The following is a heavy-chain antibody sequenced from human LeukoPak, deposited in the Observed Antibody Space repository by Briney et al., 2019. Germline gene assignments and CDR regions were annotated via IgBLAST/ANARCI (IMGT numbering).Heavy chain of an antibody. CDR3: ARRAASGSREYYFSY. D-gene: IGHD2-2*01. CDR2: IIGSGAST. CDR1: GFTFSSYA. Sequence: PGGSLRLSCAASGFTFSSYAMSWVRQAPGKGLEWVSTIIGSGASTYYADSVRGRFTISRDNSKNTLYLQMNSLRAEDTAVYYCARRAASGSREYYFSYWGQGTLVAVSS. J-gene: IGHJ4*02. V-gene: IGHV3-23*01.